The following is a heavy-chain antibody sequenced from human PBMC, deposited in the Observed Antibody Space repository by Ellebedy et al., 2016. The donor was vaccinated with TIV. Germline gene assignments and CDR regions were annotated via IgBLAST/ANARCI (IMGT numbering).Heavy chain of an antibody. CDR2: IYNGGST. CDR3: ARKNNSGWTFDY. D-gene: IGHD6-19*01. J-gene: IGHJ4*02. CDR1: GFTVSSNY. Sequence: GESLKISCAASGFTVSSNYMSWVRQAPGKGLAWVSVIYNGGSTYYADSVKGRFTISRDNSKNTLYLQMNSLRAEDTALYYCARKNNSGWTFDYWGQGTLVTVSS. V-gene: IGHV3-53*01.